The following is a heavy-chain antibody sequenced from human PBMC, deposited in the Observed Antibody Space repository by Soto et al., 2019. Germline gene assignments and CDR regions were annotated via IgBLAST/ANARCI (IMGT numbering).Heavy chain of an antibody. Sequence: QVTLKESGPVLVKPTETLTLTCTVSGFSLSNARMGVSWIRQPPGKALEWLAHIFSNDEKSYSTSLKSRLTITKDTSKSQVVLTMTNMDPVDTATYYSARIRGYSYFNYYYGMDVWGQGTTVTVSS. CDR2: IFSNDEK. D-gene: IGHD5-18*01. CDR3: ARIRGYSYFNYYYGMDV. V-gene: IGHV2-26*01. J-gene: IGHJ6*02. CDR1: GFSLSNARMG.